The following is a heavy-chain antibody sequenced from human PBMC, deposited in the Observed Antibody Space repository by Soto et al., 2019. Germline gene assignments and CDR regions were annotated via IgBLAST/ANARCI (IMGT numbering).Heavy chain of an antibody. V-gene: IGHV4-39*01. CDR1: GGSVSSGGYY. J-gene: IGHJ4*02. Sequence: QLQLQESGPGLVKPSETLSLICNVSGGSVSSGGYYWAWIRQPPGKGLEWIASIHYSGISYYNPSLKSKLLISLDTSKNQFSLNLNSVTAADTAVYYCARGNWNFDSWSQGTLVTVSS. D-gene: IGHD3-3*01. CDR3: ARGNWNFDS. CDR2: IHYSGIS.